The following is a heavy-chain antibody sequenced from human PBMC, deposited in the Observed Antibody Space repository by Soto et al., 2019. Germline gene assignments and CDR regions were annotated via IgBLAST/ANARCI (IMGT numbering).Heavy chain of an antibody. Sequence: GASVKVSCKASGYTFTSYAMHWVRQAPGQRLEWMGWINAGNGNTKYSQKFQGRVTITRDTSASTAYMELSSLRSEDTAVYYCARVPYGDYGPFRFDPWGQETLVTVSS. CDR3: ARVPYGDYGPFRFDP. CDR1: GYTFTSYA. V-gene: IGHV1-3*01. CDR2: INAGNGNT. J-gene: IGHJ5*02. D-gene: IGHD4-17*01.